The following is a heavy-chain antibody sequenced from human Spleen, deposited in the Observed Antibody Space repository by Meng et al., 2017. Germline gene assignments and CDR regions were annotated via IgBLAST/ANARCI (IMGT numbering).Heavy chain of an antibody. J-gene: IGHJ4*02. Sequence: QVQLVQSGAEVKKPGASVKVSCKASGYSFTGYYMHWVRQGPGQGLEWMAWLGAHDGDTSHAPKFQGRVTVSADRPTATAYMELRSLRSDDTAVYYCARGTPGRSYSDYWGQGTLVTVSS. CDR3: ARGTPGRSYSDY. CDR1: GYSFTGYY. D-gene: IGHD3-10*01. V-gene: IGHV1-18*04. CDR2: LGAHDGDT.